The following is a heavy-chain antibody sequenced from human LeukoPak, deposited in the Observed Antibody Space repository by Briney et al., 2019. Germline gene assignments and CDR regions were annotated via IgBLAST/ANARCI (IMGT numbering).Heavy chain of an antibody. Sequence: PSETLSLTCAVSGGSISGFYWSWIRQPPGKGLEWIAEINHSGNSNYNPALKSRVTISVDTSKNQFSLKLSSVTAADTAVYYCARGGAGTIFDYWGQGTLVTVSS. CDR1: GGSISGFY. J-gene: IGHJ4*02. D-gene: IGHD4/OR15-4a*01. V-gene: IGHV4-34*01. CDR3: ARGGAGTIFDY. CDR2: INHSGNS.